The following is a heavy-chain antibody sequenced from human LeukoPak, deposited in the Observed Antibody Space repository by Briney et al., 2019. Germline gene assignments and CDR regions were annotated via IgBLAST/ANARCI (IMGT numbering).Heavy chain of an antibody. CDR2: MNPNSGNT. CDR3: ARGWRNRYYDSSGYAP. D-gene: IGHD3-22*01. J-gene: IGHJ5*02. CDR1: GYTFTSYD. Sequence: ASVKVSCKASGYTFTSYDINWVRQATGQGLEWMGWMNPNSGNTGYAQKFQGRVTITRNTSISTAYMELSSLRSEDTAVYYCARGWRNRYYDSSGYAPWGQGTLVTVSS. V-gene: IGHV1-8*03.